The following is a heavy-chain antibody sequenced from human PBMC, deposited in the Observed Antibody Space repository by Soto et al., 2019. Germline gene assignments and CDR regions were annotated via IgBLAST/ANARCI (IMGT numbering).Heavy chain of an antibody. CDR1: GFTFSSYA. D-gene: IGHD3-10*01. CDR3: ARVVRGVKDYYYGMDV. J-gene: IGHJ6*02. CDR2: ISYDGSNK. V-gene: IGHV3-30-3*01. Sequence: GSLRLSCAASGFTFSSYAMHWVRQAPGKGLEWVAVISYDGSNKYYADSVKGRFTISRDNSKNTLYLQMNSLRAEDTAVYYCARVVRGVKDYYYGMDVWGQGTTVTVSS.